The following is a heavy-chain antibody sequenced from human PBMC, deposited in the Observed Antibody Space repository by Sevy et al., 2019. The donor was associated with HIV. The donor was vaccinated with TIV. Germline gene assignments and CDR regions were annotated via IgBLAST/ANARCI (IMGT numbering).Heavy chain of an antibody. CDR2: ISYAGDNK. J-gene: IGHJ6*02. V-gene: IGHV3-30*18. CDR1: GFAFSDYA. D-gene: IGHD2-15*01. Sequence: GGSLRLSCAASGFAFSDYAMHWVRQAPGKGLEWVAAISYAGDNKHFADSVKGRFTVSKDNSKNTLYLEMKSLRAEDTAVYYCAKAHADCSGGTCYTAHYYYDMDVWGRGATVPVSS. CDR3: AKAHADCSGGTCYTAHYYYDMDV.